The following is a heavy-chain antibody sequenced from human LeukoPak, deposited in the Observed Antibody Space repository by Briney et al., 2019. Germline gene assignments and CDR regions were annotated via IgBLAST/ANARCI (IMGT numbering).Heavy chain of an antibody. Sequence: ASVKVSCKASGYTFTGYYMHWVRQAPGQGLEWMGWINPNSGGTNYAQKFQGRVTMTRDTSISTAYMESSRLRSDDTAVYYCARDASIAAAGGWFDPWGQGTLVTVSS. CDR2: INPNSGGT. CDR1: GYTFTGYY. V-gene: IGHV1-2*02. CDR3: ARDASIAAAGGWFDP. D-gene: IGHD6-13*01. J-gene: IGHJ5*02.